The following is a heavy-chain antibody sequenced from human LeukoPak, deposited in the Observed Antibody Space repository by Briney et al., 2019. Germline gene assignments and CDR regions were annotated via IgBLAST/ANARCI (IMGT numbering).Heavy chain of an antibody. CDR1: GFTFSSYW. CDR2: IKQDGSEK. Sequence: PGGSLRLSCAASGFTFSSYWMSWVRQAPGKGLEWVADIKQDGSEKYYVDSVKGRFTISRDNAKNSLYLQMNSLRAEDAAVYYCAREPLYFGVVTNYYYYYMDVWGKGTTVTVSS. V-gene: IGHV3-7*01. CDR3: AREPLYFGVVTNYYYYYMDV. D-gene: IGHD3-3*01. J-gene: IGHJ6*03.